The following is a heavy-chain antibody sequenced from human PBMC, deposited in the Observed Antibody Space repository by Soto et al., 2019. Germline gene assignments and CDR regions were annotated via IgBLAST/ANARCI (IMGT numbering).Heavy chain of an antibody. D-gene: IGHD3-10*01. CDR2: IKSKTDGGTT. J-gene: IGHJ4*02. CDR1: GFTFSDYY. V-gene: IGHV3-15*01. CDR3: TKVQGTFPKGEV. Sequence: GGSLRLSCAASGFTFSDYYMSWIRQAPGKGLEWVGRIKSKTDGGTTDYTAPVKGRFTISRDDSKKKLYLQMNSLKTEDKAVCYCTKVQGTFPKGEVGGQGTTVTFP.